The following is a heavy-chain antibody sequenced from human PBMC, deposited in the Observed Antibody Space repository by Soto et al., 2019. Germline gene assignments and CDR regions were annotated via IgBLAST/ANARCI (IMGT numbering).Heavy chain of an antibody. D-gene: IGHD6-19*01. CDR2: ISGSGGST. Sequence: GSLRLSCAASGFTFSSYAMSWVRQAPGKGLEWVSAISGSGGSTYYADSVKGRFTISRDNSKNTLYLQMNSLRAEDTAVYYCAKALYSSTYARGLDVWGQGTTVTVSS. V-gene: IGHV3-23*01. CDR3: AKALYSSTYARGLDV. CDR1: GFTFSSYA. J-gene: IGHJ6*02.